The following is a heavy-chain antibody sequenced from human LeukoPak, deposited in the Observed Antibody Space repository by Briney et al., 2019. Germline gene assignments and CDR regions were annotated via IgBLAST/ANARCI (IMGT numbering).Heavy chain of an antibody. CDR2: NNPSGGST. V-gene: IGHV1-46*01. Sequence: GGSLRLSCAASGFTFTSYYMHWVRQAPGQGLEWMGINNPSGGSTSYAQKFQGRVTMTRDTSTSTVYMELSSLRSEDTAVYYCAREPHYYDSYYGMDVWGQGTTVTVSS. D-gene: IGHD3-22*01. CDR1: GFTFTSYY. J-gene: IGHJ6*02. CDR3: AREPHYYDSYYGMDV.